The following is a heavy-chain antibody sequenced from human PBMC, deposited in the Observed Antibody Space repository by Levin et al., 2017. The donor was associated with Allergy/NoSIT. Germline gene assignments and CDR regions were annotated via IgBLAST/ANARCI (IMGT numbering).Heavy chain of an antibody. V-gene: IGHV3-66*01. CDR1: GFTVSSNY. CDR2: IYSGGST. D-gene: IGHD3-10*01. CDR3: ARGSPSRLWFGELDY. Sequence: GGSLRLSCAASGFTVSSNYMSWVRQAPGKGLEWVSVIYSGGSTYYADSVKGRFTISRDNSKNTLYLQMNSLRAEDTAVYFCARGSPSRLWFGELDYWGQGTLVTVSS. J-gene: IGHJ4*02.